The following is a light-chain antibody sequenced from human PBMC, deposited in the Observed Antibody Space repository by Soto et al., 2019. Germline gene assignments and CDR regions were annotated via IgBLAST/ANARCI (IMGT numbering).Light chain of an antibody. Sequence: QSALPQPASVSGSPGQSITISCTGTSSDVGGYNYVSWYQQHPGKAPKLMIYEVSNRPSGVSNRFSGSKSGNTASLTISGLQAEDEADYYCSSYTSSSTHLFGGGTKLTVL. CDR2: EVS. CDR3: SSYTSSSTHL. J-gene: IGLJ2*01. V-gene: IGLV2-14*01. CDR1: SSDVGGYNY.